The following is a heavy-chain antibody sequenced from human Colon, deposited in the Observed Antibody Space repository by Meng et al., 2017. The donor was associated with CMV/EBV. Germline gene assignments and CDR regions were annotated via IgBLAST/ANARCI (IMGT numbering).Heavy chain of an antibody. CDR3: AHRRTIFGGFDP. V-gene: IGHV2-5*01. CDR1: GFFLNTSTVA. J-gene: IGHJ5*02. CDR2: FYWNDDQ. Sequence: SGPTLVKPTQTLTLTCTFSGFFLNTSTVAVGWFRQPPGKALEWLALFYWNDDQRYSPSLRNRLTITKDTSKNQLVLTMTNMDPVDTATYFCAHRRTIFGGFDPWGQGSLVTVSS. D-gene: IGHD3-3*01.